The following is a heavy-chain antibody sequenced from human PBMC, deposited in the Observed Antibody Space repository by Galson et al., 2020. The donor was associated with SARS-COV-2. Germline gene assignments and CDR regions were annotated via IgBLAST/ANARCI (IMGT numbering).Heavy chain of an antibody. CDR2: IYHSGTT. J-gene: IGHJ3*02. CDR1: GGSISSDGYS. CDR3: ARRLSGDLTPHDVFDI. D-gene: IGHD2-21*02. Sequence: SETLSLTCAVSGGSISSDGYSWSWIRQPPGKGLEWIGYIYHSGTTYYNPSLKSRVTISVDRSKTQFSLKVSSVTAADTAVYYCARRLSGDLTPHDVFDIWGQGTMVTVSS. V-gene: IGHV4-30-2*01.